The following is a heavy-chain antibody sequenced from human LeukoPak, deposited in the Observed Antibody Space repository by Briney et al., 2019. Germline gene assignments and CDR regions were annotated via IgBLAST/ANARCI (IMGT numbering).Heavy chain of an antibody. V-gene: IGHV1-8*01. Sequence: GASVKLSCKASGYAFTSYNVNWVRHATGQGLEWMGWMNTNSGNTGYSQTFQGRVTMTRDTSISTAYMELSSLMSEDTAVYYCARDSYDFWSGYYIHQDWFDRWGEGTLVTVSS. D-gene: IGHD3-3*01. CDR1: GYAFTSYN. CDR2: MNTNSGNT. J-gene: IGHJ5*02. CDR3: ARDSYDFWSGYYIHQDWFDR.